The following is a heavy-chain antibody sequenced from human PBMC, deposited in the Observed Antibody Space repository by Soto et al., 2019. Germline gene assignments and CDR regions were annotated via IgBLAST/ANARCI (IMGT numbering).Heavy chain of an antibody. V-gene: IGHV3-30*18. D-gene: IGHD2-21*01. CDR1: GFTFSSYG. J-gene: IGHJ4*02. Sequence: GGSLRLSCAASGFTFSSYGMHWVRQAPGKGLEWVAVISYDGSNKYYADSVKGRFTISRDNSKNTLYLQMNSLRAEDTAVYYCAKSDCGGDCYPYYFDYWGQGTLVTVSS. CDR3: AKSDCGGDCYPYYFDY. CDR2: ISYDGSNK.